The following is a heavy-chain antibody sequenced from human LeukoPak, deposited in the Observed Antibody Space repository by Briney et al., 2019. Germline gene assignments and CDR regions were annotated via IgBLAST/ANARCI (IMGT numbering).Heavy chain of an antibody. Sequence: GGSLRLSCAASGFTFSRYSMDWVRQAPGKGLEWVSVISGSGGTTYYADSVKGRFTISRDNSKNTLYLQMNSLRAEDTAVYYCAKGGGATVTTASTFDYWGQGTLVTVSS. V-gene: IGHV3-23*01. CDR2: ISGSGGTT. CDR3: AKGGGATVTTASTFDY. CDR1: GFTFSRYS. J-gene: IGHJ4*02. D-gene: IGHD4-17*01.